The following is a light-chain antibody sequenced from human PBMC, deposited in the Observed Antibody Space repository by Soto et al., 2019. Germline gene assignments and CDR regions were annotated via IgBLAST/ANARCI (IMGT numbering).Light chain of an antibody. CDR2: DAS. Sequence: PGARATLSCSASPCVSSYLAWYQQKPGQAPSLLIYDASNRATGIPARFSGSGSGTDFTLTISRLEPEDFAVYYCQQYGSSPRTFGQGTKVDIK. CDR1: PCVSSY. CDR3: QQYGSSPRT. V-gene: IGKV3-20*01. J-gene: IGKJ1*01.